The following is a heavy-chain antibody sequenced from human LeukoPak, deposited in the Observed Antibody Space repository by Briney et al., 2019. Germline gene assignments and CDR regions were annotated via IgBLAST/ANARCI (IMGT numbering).Heavy chain of an antibody. CDR3: ASGGASDAFDI. V-gene: IGHV4-4*02. Sequence: SETLSLTCTVSRGSVSSPNWWSWVRQPPGKGLEWIGEIYHSGSTNYNPSLKSRVTISVDKSKNQFSLKLSSVTAADTAVYYCASGGASDAFDIWGQGTMVTVSS. CDR1: RGSVSSPNW. D-gene: IGHD4/OR15-4a*01. CDR2: IYHSGST. J-gene: IGHJ3*02.